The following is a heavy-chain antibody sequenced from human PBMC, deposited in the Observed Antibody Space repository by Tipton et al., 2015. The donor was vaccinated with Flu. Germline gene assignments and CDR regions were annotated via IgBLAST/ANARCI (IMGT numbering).Heavy chain of an antibody. CDR3: AREVGWFDP. J-gene: IGHJ5*02. V-gene: IGHV4-39*07. CDR2: IYYSGST. Sequence: TLSLTYTVSGGSISSSSYYWGWIRQPPGKGLEWIGSIYYSGSTYYNPSLKSRVTISVDASKNQFSLKLSSVTAADTAVYYCAREVGWFDPWGQGTLVTVSS. CDR1: GGSISSSSYY.